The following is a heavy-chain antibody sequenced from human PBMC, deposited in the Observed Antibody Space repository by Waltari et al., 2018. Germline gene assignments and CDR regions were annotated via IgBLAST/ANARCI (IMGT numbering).Heavy chain of an antibody. CDR1: GVTFSDTW. D-gene: IGHD1-26*01. CDR2: SKPDGRTT. J-gene: IGHJ4*02. Sequence: EVQLVESGGGLVQPGGSLRLSCAVSGVTFSDTWIHWVRQTPGKGLMWVARSKPDGRTTNYADSVTGRFTISRDNAKNMVYLQMHSLGAEDTAVYYCATAGNYRFDFWGQGTLVTVSP. V-gene: IGHV3-74*01. CDR3: ATAGNYRFDF.